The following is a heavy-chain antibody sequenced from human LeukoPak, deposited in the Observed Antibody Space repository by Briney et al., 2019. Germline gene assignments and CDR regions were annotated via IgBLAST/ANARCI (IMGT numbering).Heavy chain of an antibody. D-gene: IGHD3-16*01. CDR1: RFTFSSYA. Sequence: PGESLRLSCAASRFTFSSYAMNWVRQAPGKGLEWVANIKQDGSEKNYVDSVRGQFTISRDNAKNSLYLQMNSLRAEDTAVYYCARGYEIDSWGQGTPVTVSS. J-gene: IGHJ4*02. CDR3: ARGYEIDS. CDR2: IKQDGSEK. V-gene: IGHV3-7*01.